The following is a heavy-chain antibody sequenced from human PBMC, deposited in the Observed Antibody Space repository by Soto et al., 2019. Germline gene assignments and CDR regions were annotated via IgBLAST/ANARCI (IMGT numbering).Heavy chain of an antibody. J-gene: IGHJ4*02. CDR1: GFAFRSYN. CDR3: ASATVGAATFDF. D-gene: IGHD1-26*01. Sequence: EVQLVESGGGLVKPGVSLTLSCAASGFAFRSYNMNWVRQAPGKGLEWVASISSGSSNIYYADSVKGRFTISRDNDKNSLFLQMDSLRAEDSAVYYCASATVGAATFDFWGQGTLVTVSS. CDR2: ISSGSSNI. V-gene: IGHV3-21*01.